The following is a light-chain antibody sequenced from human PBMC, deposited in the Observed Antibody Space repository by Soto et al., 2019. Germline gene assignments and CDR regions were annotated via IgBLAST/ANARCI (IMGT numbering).Light chain of an antibody. Sequence: QSVLTQPPSVSAAPGQRVTISCTGNSSNLGAGYDVHWYQQLPGAAPKLVIFGNRNRPSGVPERFSGSKSGTSASLAITGLQAEDEADYYCQSYDSTLSARYVFGTGTKVTVL. CDR2: GNR. CDR3: QSYDSTLSARYV. V-gene: IGLV1-40*01. CDR1: SSNLGAGYD. J-gene: IGLJ1*01.